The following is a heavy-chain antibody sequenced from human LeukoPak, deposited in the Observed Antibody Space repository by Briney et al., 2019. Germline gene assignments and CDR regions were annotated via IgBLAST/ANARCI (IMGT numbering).Heavy chain of an antibody. CDR1: GGSISSSSYY. V-gene: IGHV4-39*07. Sequence: SETLSLTCTVSGGSISSSSYYWGWIRQPPGKGLEWIGSIYYSGSTYYNPSLKSRVTISVDTSKNQFSLKLSSVTAADTAVYYCARPRPYCGGDCYPNTPQYYFDYWGQGTLVTVSS. CDR2: IYYSGST. CDR3: ARPRPYCGGDCYPNTPQYYFDY. J-gene: IGHJ4*02. D-gene: IGHD2-21*02.